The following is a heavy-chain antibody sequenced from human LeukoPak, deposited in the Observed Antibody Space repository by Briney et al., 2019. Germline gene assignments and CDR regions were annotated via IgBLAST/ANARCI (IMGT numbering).Heavy chain of an antibody. D-gene: IGHD2-15*01. CDR3: ARPLNYLGYSDMDV. CDR2: INHSGST. V-gene: IGHV4-34*01. J-gene: IGHJ4*02. CDR1: GGSFNDWS. Sequence: PSETLSLTCAVYGGSFNDWSWSWFRQPPGKGLEYIGDINHSGSTNYNPSLKSRATISVDTSKNQFSLKLSSVTAADTAVYYCARPLNYLGYSDMDVWGQGALVTVSS.